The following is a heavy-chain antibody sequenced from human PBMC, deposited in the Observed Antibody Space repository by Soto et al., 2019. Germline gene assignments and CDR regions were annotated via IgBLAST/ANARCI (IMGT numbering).Heavy chain of an antibody. D-gene: IGHD6-6*01. J-gene: IGHJ6*03. CDR1: GFIFSTYG. Sequence: QVQLVESGGGVVQPGRSLRLSCAASGFIFSTYGMHWVRQAPGKGLEWVAVIWYDGSNKYYADSVKGRFTISRDNSKNTLYLQMNILRAEDTAVYYCTRDPVSDSTSARGPNYYYYYYMDVWGKGTTVTVSS. CDR3: TRDPVSDSTSARGPNYYYYYYMDV. V-gene: IGHV3-33*01. CDR2: IWYDGSNK.